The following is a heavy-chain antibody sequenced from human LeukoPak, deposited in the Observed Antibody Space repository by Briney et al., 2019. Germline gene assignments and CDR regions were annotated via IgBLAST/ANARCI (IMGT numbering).Heavy chain of an antibody. CDR1: YW. V-gene: IGHV5-51*01. CDR3: AAGGTSAP. D-gene: IGHD1/OR15-1a*01. J-gene: IGHJ5*02. CDR2: ISPGDSGI. Sequence: YWSWIRQPPGKGLEWMGVISPGDSGIRYSPSFQGQVTISVDKSISTAYLQWSSLKASDSAMYYCAAGGTSAPWGQGTLVTVSS.